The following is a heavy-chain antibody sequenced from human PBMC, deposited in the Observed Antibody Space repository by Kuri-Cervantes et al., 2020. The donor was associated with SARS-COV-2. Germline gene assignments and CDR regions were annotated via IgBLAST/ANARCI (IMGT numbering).Heavy chain of an antibody. CDR2: IYYSGST. V-gene: IGHV4-39*07. D-gene: IGHD3-22*01. CDR3: AIDPPRYYCDSRGPSGGWFDP. J-gene: IGHJ5*02. Sequence: SETLSLTCTVPGGSISSSSYYWGWIRQPPGKGREWIGSIYYSGSTYYNPSLKSRVTLLVDTSKNQFSLKLSSVTAADTAVYYWAIDPPRYYCDSRGPSGGWFDPWGQGTLVTVSS. CDR1: GGSISSSSYY.